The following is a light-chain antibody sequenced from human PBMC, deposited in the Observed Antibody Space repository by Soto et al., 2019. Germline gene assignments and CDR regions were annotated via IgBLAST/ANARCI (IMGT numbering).Light chain of an antibody. CDR1: ALPKQY. CDR3: QSADSSGTYV. CDR2: KDS. V-gene: IGLV3-25*02. Sequence: ELTQPPSVSVSPGQTARITCSGDALPKQYAYWYQQKPGQAPVLVIYKDSERPSGIPERFSGSSSGTTVTLTISGVQAEDEADYYCQSADSSGTYVFGTGTKVTVL. J-gene: IGLJ1*01.